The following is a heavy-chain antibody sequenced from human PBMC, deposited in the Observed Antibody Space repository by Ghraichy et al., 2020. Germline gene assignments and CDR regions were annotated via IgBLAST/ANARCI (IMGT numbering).Heavy chain of an antibody. J-gene: IGHJ6*03. CDR3: ATDYGDYQDYYYYYMDV. CDR2: ISSSSSYI. D-gene: IGHD4-17*01. Sequence: GGSLTLSCAASGFTFSSNSMNWVRQAPGKGLEWVSSISSSSSYIYYADSVKGRFTISRDNAKNSLYLEMNSLRAEDTAVYYCATDYGDYQDYYYYYMDVWGKGTTVTVSS. CDR1: GFTFSSNS. V-gene: IGHV3-21*01.